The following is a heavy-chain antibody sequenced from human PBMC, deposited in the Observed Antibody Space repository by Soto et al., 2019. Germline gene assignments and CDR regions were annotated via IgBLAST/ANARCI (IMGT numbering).Heavy chain of an antibody. CDR2: IYYSGSN. J-gene: IGHJ5*02. D-gene: IGHD4-17*01. CDR1: GGSTSSYY. CDR3: ASLYDYGDYGWFDP. Sequence: QVQLQESGPGLVKPSETLSLTCTVSGGSTSSYYWSWIRQPPGKGLEWMGYIYYSGSNNYNPSRKSRVTISVEPSKNQFSLKLSSVTAAGTAVYYCASLYDYGDYGWFDPWGQGTLVTVSS. V-gene: IGHV4-59*08.